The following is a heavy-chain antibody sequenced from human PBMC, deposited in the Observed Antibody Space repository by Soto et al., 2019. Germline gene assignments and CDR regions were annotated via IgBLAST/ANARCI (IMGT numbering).Heavy chain of an antibody. CDR2: INPNGGVT. J-gene: IGHJ6*03. CDR1: GDTFTDYY. CDR3: ARESGGATATLDYYYFYMDV. Sequence: QVQLVQSGAAVKKPGASVTVSCRSSGDTFTDYYIHWVRQAPGQGLGWVGWINPNGGVTQYAQTIQGWGTMTRDTSIRTVYMRLSRLRSDDTALYYCARESGGATATLDYYYFYMDVWGTGTTVTVSS. D-gene: IGHD1-26*01. V-gene: IGHV1-2*04.